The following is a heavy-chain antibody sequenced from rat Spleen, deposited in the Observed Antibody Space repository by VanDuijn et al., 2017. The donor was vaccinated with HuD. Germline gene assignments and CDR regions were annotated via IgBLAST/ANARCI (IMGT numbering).Heavy chain of an antibody. V-gene: IGHV5-7*01. CDR1: GFTFSDYY. Sequence: EVQLVESGGGLVQPGRSLKLSCAASGFTFSDYYMAWVRQAPTKGLEWVATISSDGRRNYYRDSVKCRFSISRDDAKSTLYLQMDSLRSEDTATYHCTRAGYLRDWYFDFWGPGTMVTVSS. J-gene: IGHJ1*01. CDR2: ISSDGRRN. D-gene: IGHD2-2*01. CDR3: TRAGYLRDWYFDF.